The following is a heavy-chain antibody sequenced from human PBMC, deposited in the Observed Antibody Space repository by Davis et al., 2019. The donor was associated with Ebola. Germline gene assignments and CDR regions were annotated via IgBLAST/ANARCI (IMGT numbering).Heavy chain of an antibody. J-gene: IGHJ4*02. CDR2: ISSNGGST. Sequence: GESLKISCTASGFTFSSYAMHWVRQAPGKGLEYVSAISSNGGSTYYANSVKGRFTISRDNSKNTLYLQMGSLRAEDMAVYYCARALDYSNYVVGYWGQGTLVTVSS. CDR1: GFTFSSYA. CDR3: ARALDYSNYVVGY. V-gene: IGHV3-64*01. D-gene: IGHD4-11*01.